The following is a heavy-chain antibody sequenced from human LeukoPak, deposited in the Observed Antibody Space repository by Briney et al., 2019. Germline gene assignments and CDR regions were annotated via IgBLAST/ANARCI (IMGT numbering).Heavy chain of an antibody. J-gene: IGHJ4*02. CDR3: ARDNPPDY. Sequence: GGSRRLSCVASGFTFSSSWMSWVRQAPGKGLEWVANIKQDGSEKSYVGSVRGRFTISRDNAKNSLYLQLNSLRAEDTALYYCARDNPPDYWGQGTLVTVSS. CDR2: IKQDGSEK. V-gene: IGHV3-7*03. CDR1: GFTFSSSW.